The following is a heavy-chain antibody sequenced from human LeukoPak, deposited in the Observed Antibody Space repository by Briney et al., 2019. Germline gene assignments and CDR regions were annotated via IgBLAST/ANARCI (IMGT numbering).Heavy chain of an antibody. V-gene: IGHV4-38-2*01. D-gene: IGHD6-25*01. CDR3: ARVTAYSSENYFDC. CDR2: LYHSGST. CDR1: GYSISSGYY. Sequence: PSETLSLTCAVSGYSISSGYYWGWIRQPPGKGLEWIGNLYHSGSTYYNPSLKSRVTISVDTSKNQFSLKLSSVTAADTAVYYCARVTAYSSENYFDCWGQGTLVTVSS. J-gene: IGHJ4*02.